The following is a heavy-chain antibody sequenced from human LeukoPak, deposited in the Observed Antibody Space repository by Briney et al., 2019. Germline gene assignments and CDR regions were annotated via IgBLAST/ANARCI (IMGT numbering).Heavy chain of an antibody. CDR2: ISYDGSNK. CDR3: AKGLILTGPLPPSFDP. V-gene: IGHV3-30-3*01. D-gene: IGHD3-9*01. Sequence: QAGGSLRLSCAASGFTFSSYAMHWVRQAPGKGLEWVAVISYDGSNKYYADSVKGRFTISRDNSKSTLYLQMNSLRAEDTAVYYCAKGLILTGPLPPSFDPWGQGTLVTVSS. J-gene: IGHJ5*02. CDR1: GFTFSSYA.